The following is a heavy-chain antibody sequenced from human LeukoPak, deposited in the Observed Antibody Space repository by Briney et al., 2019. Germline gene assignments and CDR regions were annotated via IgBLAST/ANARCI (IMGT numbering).Heavy chain of an antibody. Sequence: GASVKVSCKASGYTFTSYDFNWLRQATGQGPEWMGWMNPNSGATGYAQKFQGRVTMTRSASINTAYMELSSLRSEDTAVYYCASLPHWNDDAFDIWGQGTMVTVSS. V-gene: IGHV1-8*01. J-gene: IGHJ3*02. CDR1: GYTFTSYD. D-gene: IGHD1-1*01. CDR3: ASLPHWNDDAFDI. CDR2: MNPNSGAT.